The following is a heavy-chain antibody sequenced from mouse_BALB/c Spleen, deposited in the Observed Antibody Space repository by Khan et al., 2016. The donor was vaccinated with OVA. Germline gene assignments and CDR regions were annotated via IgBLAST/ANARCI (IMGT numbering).Heavy chain of an antibody. CDR2: IDPDYGDA. Sequence: VQLQQPGPELDKPGASVKISCKASGYSFTDYNMNWVKQSNGKSLEWIGNIDPDYGDAHYNQKLKGKATLTEDKSSSTAYMQLTRLTSEDAAVYYCTILGTNYSFDYWGQGTTLPVSS. D-gene: IGHD2-1*01. CDR3: TILGTNYSFDY. CDR1: GYSFTDYN. J-gene: IGHJ2*01. V-gene: IGHV1-39*01.